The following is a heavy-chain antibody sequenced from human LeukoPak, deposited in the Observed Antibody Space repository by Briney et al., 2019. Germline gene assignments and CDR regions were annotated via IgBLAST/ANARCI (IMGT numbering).Heavy chain of an antibody. CDR2: ISWNSGSI. CDR1: GFTFDDYA. Sequence: GGSLRLSCAASGFTFDDYAMHWVRQAPGKGLEWVSGISWNSGSIGYADSVKGRFTISRDNAKNSLYLQMNSLRDEDTAVYYCARDTLVYGDSPDAFDIWGQGTMVTVSS. J-gene: IGHJ3*02. D-gene: IGHD4-17*01. CDR3: ARDTLVYGDSPDAFDI. V-gene: IGHV3-9*01.